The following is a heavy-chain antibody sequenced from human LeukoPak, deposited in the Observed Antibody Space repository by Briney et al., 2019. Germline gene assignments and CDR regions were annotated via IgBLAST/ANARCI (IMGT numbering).Heavy chain of an antibody. V-gene: IGHV1-46*02. CDR1: GYTFNNYG. CDR3: ARLSLFGVVNFVSNMDV. CDR2: INPSGGST. D-gene: IGHD3-3*01. J-gene: IGHJ6*03. Sequence: GASVKVSCKASGYTFNNYGISWVRQAPGQGLEWMGIINPSGGSTSYAQKFQGRVTMTRDTSISTAYMELSRLRSDDTAVYYCARLSLFGVVNFVSNMDVWGKGTTVTVSS.